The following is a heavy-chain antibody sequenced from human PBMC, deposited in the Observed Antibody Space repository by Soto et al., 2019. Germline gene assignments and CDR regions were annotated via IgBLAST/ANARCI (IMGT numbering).Heavy chain of an antibody. CDR2: IYYSGST. CDR3: ARLLTRTVGKRGYFDP. Sequence: SETLSLTCTVSGGSISSYYWSWIRQPPGKGLEWIGYIYYSGSTNYNPSLKSRVTISVDTSKNQFSLKLSSVTAADTAVYYCARLLTRTVGKRGYFDPWGQGTLVTVSS. D-gene: IGHD4-17*01. V-gene: IGHV4-59*08. J-gene: IGHJ5*02. CDR1: GGSISSYY.